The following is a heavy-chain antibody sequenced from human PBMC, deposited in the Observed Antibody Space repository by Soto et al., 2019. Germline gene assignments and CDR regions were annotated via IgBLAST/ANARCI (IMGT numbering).Heavy chain of an antibody. Sequence: QVQLGQSGAEVKKPGSSVKVSCKASGGTFSSYAISWVRQAPGQGLEWMGGIIPIFGTANYAQKFQGRVTITADESTSTAYMGLSSLRSEDTAVYSCARLRTGTIVDIRGGFDYWGQGTLVTVSS. V-gene: IGHV1-69*01. CDR3: ARLRTGTIVDIRGGFDY. CDR2: IIPIFGTA. J-gene: IGHJ4*02. D-gene: IGHD1-7*01. CDR1: GGTFSSYA.